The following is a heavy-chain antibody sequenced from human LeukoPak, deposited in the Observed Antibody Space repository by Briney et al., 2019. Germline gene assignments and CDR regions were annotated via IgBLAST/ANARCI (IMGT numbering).Heavy chain of an antibody. D-gene: IGHD4-17*01. CDR3: ATTQYGDYTLGDY. Sequence: ASVKVSCKASGYTFTGYYIHWVRQAPGQGLEWMGWINPNSGGTNSAQKFQGRVTMTRDTSISTAYMELSTLRSDDTAVYSCATTQYGDYTLGDYWGREPWSASPQ. CDR2: INPNSGGT. J-gene: IGHJ4*02. CDR1: GYTFTGYY. V-gene: IGHV1-2*02.